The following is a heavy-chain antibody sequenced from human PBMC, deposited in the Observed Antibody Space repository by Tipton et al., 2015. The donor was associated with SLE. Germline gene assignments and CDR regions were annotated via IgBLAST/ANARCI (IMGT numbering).Heavy chain of an antibody. Sequence: TLSLTCAVYGGSFSGYYWSWIRQPPGKGLEWIGEINHSGSTNYNPSLKSRVTISADTSKNQFSLRLNSVTAADTAVYYCASESRYSGDYWGQGTLVTVSS. CDR2: INHSGST. J-gene: IGHJ4*02. D-gene: IGHD5-12*01. CDR3: ASESRYSGDY. CDR1: GGSFSGYY. V-gene: IGHV4-34*01.